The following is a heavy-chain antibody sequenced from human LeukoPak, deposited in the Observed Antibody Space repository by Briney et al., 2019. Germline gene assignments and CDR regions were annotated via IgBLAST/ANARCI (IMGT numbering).Heavy chain of an antibody. Sequence: GGSLRLSCAASGFTFSDYYLSWIRQAPGKGLEWLSYISTSGSTIYYADSVKGRFSISRDNSKNTLYLQMDSLRTEDTALYYCARVSDYHDSSGFYSYWGQGSLVTVSS. V-gene: IGHV3-11*04. CDR3: ARVSDYHDSSGFYSY. CDR1: GFTFSDYY. D-gene: IGHD3-22*01. CDR2: ISTSGSTI. J-gene: IGHJ4*02.